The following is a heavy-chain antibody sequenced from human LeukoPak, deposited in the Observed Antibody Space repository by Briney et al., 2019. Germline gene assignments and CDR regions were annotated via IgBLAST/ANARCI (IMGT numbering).Heavy chain of an antibody. V-gene: IGHV3-21*01. J-gene: IGHJ4*02. CDR3: ARAHSYYDFLSVYIDY. D-gene: IGHD3-3*01. CDR2: ISSSSSYI. Sequence: PGGSLRLSCAASGFTFSSYSMNWVRQAPGKGLEWVSSISSSSSYIYYADSVKGRFTISRDNAKNPLYLQMNSLRAEDTAVYYCARAHSYYDFLSVYIDYWGQGTLVTVSS. CDR1: GFTFSSYS.